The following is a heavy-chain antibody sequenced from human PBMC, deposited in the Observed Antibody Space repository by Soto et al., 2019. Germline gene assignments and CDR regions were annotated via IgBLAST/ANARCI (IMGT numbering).Heavy chain of an antibody. D-gene: IGHD6-19*01. Sequence: ASVKVSCKASGYTFTSYYMHWVRQAPGQGLEWMGWINTYNGNTNHAQKLQGRVTMTTDTSTSTAYMELRSLRSDDTAVYYCARGSSSGWLYWYFDLWGRGTQVTVSS. CDR2: INTYNGNT. V-gene: IGHV1-18*04. CDR3: ARGSSSGWLYWYFDL. CDR1: GYTFTSYY. J-gene: IGHJ2*01.